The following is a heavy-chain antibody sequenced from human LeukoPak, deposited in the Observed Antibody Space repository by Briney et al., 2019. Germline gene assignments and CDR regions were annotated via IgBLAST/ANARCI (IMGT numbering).Heavy chain of an antibody. D-gene: IGHD6-6*01. CDR2: IYSGGST. V-gene: IGHV3-53*04. CDR3: ARDQGFGSSSLIYYYYGMDV. CDR1: GFTVSSNY. J-gene: IGHJ6*02. Sequence: GGSLRPSCAASGFTVSSNYMSWVRQAPGKGLEWVSVIYSGGSTYYADSVKGRFTISRHNSKNTLYLQMNSLRAEDTAVYYCARDQGFGSSSLIYYYYGMDVWGQGTTVTVSS.